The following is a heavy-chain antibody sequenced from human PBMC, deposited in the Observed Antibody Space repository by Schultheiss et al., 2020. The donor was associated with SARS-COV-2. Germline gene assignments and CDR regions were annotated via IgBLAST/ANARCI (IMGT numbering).Heavy chain of an antibody. J-gene: IGHJ4*02. D-gene: IGHD3-22*01. CDR3: ARVGLPETYYYDSSGYLNFDY. Sequence: GGSLRLSCAASGFTFSSYAMSWVRQAPGKGLEWVSAISGSGGSTYYADSVKGRFTISRDNAKNSLFLQMNSLRDEDTAVYYCARVGLPETYYYDSSGYLNFDYWGQGTLVTVSS. CDR2: ISGSGGST. V-gene: IGHV3-23*01. CDR1: GFTFSSYA.